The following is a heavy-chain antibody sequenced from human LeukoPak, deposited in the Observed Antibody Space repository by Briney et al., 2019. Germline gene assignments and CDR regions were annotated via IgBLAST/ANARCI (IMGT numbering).Heavy chain of an antibody. CDR3: ARGSDILTGYLFRFDY. CDR2: RKKDGSDK. CDR1: GFTFSSYW. Sequence: GGSLRLSCAASGFTFSSYWMSWVRQAPGKGLEWVANRKKDGSDKYYVDSVKGRFTISRDNAKNSLYLQMNSLRAEDTAVYYCARGSDILTGYLFRFDYWGQGTLVTVSS. D-gene: IGHD3-9*01. V-gene: IGHV3-7*04. J-gene: IGHJ4*02.